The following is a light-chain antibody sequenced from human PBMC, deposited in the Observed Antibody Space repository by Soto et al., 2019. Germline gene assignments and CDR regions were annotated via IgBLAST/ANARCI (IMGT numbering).Light chain of an antibody. CDR1: QGIGSA. Sequence: AIQLTQSPSSLSASVGDRVTITCRASQGIGSALAWYQQKTGKAPKLLIYDASSLESGVPSRFSGIGSGTDFTLTISSVQPEDFATYYCQQLNVFGVGTKVDIK. CDR2: DAS. CDR3: QQLNV. V-gene: IGKV1-13*02. J-gene: IGKJ4*01.